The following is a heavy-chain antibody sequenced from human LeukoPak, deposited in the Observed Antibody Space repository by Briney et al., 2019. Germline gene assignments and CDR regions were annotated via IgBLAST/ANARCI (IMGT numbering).Heavy chain of an antibody. CDR3: ARVFSYYYGMDV. Sequence: TSETLSLTCTVSGGPISSYYWSWIRQPPGKGLEWIGYIYYSGSTNYNPSLKSRVTISVDTSKNQFSLKLSSVTAADTAVYYCARVFSYYYGMDVWGQGTTVTVSS. J-gene: IGHJ6*02. V-gene: IGHV4-59*01. CDR2: IYYSGST. CDR1: GGPISSYY.